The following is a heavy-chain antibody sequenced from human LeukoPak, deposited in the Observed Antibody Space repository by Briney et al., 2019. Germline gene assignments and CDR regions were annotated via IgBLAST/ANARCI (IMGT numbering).Heavy chain of an antibody. CDR1: GFTFSSYS. V-gene: IGHV3-48*04. CDR2: ISSSSSTI. D-gene: IGHD3-10*01. Sequence: PGGSLRLSCAASGFTFSSYSMNWVRQAPGKGLEWVSYISSSSSTIYYADSVKGRFTISRDNAKNSLYLQMSSLRAEDTAVYYCTRDYYGSGRTHGMDVWGQGTKVTVSS. CDR3: TRDYYGSGRTHGMDV. J-gene: IGHJ6*02.